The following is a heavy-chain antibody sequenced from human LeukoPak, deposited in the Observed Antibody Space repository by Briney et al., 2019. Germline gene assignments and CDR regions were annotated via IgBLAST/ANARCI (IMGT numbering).Heavy chain of an antibody. Sequence: SETLSLTCTVSGGSISSSSYYWGWIRQPPGKGLEWIGEINHSGSTNYNPSLKSRVTISVDTSKNQFSLKLSSVTAADTAVYYCARRGYYYGSGSYYTYYYYYYMDVWGKGTTVTVSS. V-gene: IGHV4-39*07. CDR3: ARRGYYYGSGSYYTYYYYYYMDV. CDR1: GGSISSSSYY. CDR2: INHSGST. D-gene: IGHD3-10*01. J-gene: IGHJ6*03.